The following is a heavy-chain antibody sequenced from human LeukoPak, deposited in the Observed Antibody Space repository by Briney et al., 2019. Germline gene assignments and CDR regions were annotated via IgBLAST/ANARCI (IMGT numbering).Heavy chain of an antibody. CDR1: GYSFTSYW. V-gene: IGHV5-51*01. J-gene: IGHJ3*02. CDR3: ARRSIAAAVGDAFDI. CDR2: IYPGDSDT. Sequence: TGESLKISCKGSGYSFTSYWIGWVCQMPGKGLEWMGIIYPGDSDTRYSPSFQGQVTISADKSISTAYLQWSSLKASDTAMYYCARRSIAAAVGDAFDIWGQGTMVTVSS. D-gene: IGHD6-13*01.